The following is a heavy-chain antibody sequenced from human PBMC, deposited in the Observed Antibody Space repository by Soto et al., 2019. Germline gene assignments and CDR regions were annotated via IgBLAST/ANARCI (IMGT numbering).Heavy chain of an antibody. CDR1: GYTFTSYY. CDR3: AWGGGIVLVTAPFDH. V-gene: IGHV1-46*01. Sequence: QVQLVQSGAEVKKPGASVKVSCKASGYTFTSYYMNWVRQAPGQGLEWLGIINPSGGYTTYAQRFLGIVTMTSASFTSTVHLELDSLTSEDTALYYCAWGGGIVLVTAPFDHWGQGTLVTVSS. J-gene: IGHJ4*02. D-gene: IGHD2-21*02. CDR2: INPSGGYT.